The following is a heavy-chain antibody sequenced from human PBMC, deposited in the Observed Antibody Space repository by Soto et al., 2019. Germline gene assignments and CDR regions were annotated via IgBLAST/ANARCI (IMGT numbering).Heavy chain of an antibody. CDR2: ISSSGSTI. CDR1: GFTFSSYE. V-gene: IGHV3-48*03. Sequence: EVQLVESGGGLVQPGGSLRLSCAASGFTFSSYEMNWVRQAPGKGLEWVSYISSSGSTIYYAESVKGRFTISRDNAKNSLYLQMNSRRAEDTAVYYCARVSLYGMDVWGQGPTVTFSS. CDR3: ARVSLYGMDV. J-gene: IGHJ6*02.